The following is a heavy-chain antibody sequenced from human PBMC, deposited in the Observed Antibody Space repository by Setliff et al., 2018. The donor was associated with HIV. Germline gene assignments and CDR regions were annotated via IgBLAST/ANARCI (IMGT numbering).Heavy chain of an antibody. J-gene: IGHJ4*02. V-gene: IGHV4-61*10. D-gene: IGHD1-26*01. CDR3: ARGSQWELLPYFDY. CDR1: GGSFSSATYS. CDR2: IYTSGNT. Sequence: PSETLSLTCTVSGGSFSSATYSWIWIRQPAGKGLEYIGLIYTSGNTRYNPSLKSRLSISVDTSKNQFSLKLSSVTAADTAVFYCARGSQWELLPYFDYWGQGTLVTVSS.